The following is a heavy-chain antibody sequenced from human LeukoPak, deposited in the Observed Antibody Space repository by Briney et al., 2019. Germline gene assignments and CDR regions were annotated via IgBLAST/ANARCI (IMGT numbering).Heavy chain of an antibody. V-gene: IGHV3-74*01. CDR3: AKDGDRIVGAWFDY. CDR1: GLTFSSHW. D-gene: IGHD1-26*01. J-gene: IGHJ4*02. Sequence: GGSLRLSCAASGLTFSSHWMHWVRQAPGKGLVWVSRITNDGSSTTYADSVKGRFTISRDNAKNMLYLQVNSLRAEDTAVYYCAKDGDRIVGAWFDYWGQGTLVTVSS. CDR2: ITNDGSST.